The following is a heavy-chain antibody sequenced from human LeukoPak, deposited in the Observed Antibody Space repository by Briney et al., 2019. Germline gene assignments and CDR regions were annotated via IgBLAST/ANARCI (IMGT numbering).Heavy chain of an antibody. J-gene: IGHJ6*02. Sequence: GASVKVSCKASGGTFSSYAISWVRQAPGQGLEWMGRIIPILGIANYAQKFQGRVTITADKSTSTAYMELSRLRSDDTAVYYCARSYCSSTSCLVPNYYYGMDVWGQGTTVTVSS. V-gene: IGHV1-69*04. CDR1: GGTFSSYA. CDR3: ARSYCSSTSCLVPNYYYGMDV. CDR2: IIPILGIA. D-gene: IGHD2-2*01.